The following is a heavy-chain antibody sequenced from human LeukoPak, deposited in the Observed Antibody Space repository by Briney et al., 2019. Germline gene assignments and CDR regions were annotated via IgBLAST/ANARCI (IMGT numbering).Heavy chain of an antibody. D-gene: IGHD3-10*01. CDR2: IYNSERT. CDR3: AIWFGGQWFDP. J-gene: IGHJ5*02. Sequence: PSETLSLTCTVSGGSIRNYHWTCIRQPPGKGLEWIGYIYNSERTNYSPSLKSRVTISVDTSKNQLYLKLNSVAAADTAVYFCAIWFGGQWFDPWGQGTLVTVSS. CDR1: GGSIRNYH. V-gene: IGHV4-59*01.